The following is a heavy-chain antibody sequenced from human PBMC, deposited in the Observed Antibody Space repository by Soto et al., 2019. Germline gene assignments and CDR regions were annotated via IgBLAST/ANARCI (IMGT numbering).Heavy chain of an antibody. D-gene: IGHD3-9*01. CDR3: ARPPGYISDWYYFDL. CDR2: ISPKSGGT. J-gene: IGHJ4*02. CDR1: GYSFIDYY. V-gene: IGHV1-2*02. Sequence: RASVKVSCKASGYSFIDYYMHWVRQAPGQGFEWMGRISPKSGGTNYAQKFEGRVTMTWDTSLNTAYMELSSLISEDTAVYYCARPPGYISDWYYFDLWGQGTLVTVSS.